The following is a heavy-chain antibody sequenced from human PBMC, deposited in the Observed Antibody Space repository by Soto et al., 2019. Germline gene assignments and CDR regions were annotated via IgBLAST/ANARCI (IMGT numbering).Heavy chain of an antibody. J-gene: IGHJ4*02. CDR3: AHWHKRITMVRGVIIPQYYFDY. CDR2: IYWDDDK. V-gene: IGHV2-5*02. CDR1: GFSLSTSGVG. D-gene: IGHD3-10*01. Sequence: QITLKESCPTLVKPTQTVTLTCTFTGFSLSTSGVGVCWIRHPPGKALERLALIYWDDDKRYSPSLKGRLTITKDTSKTTVILTRTNMDPLDTATYYCAHWHKRITMVRGVIIPQYYFDYWGQGTLVTVSS.